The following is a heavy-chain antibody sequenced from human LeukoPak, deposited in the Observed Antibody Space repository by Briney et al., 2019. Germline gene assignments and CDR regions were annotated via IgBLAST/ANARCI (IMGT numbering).Heavy chain of an antibody. V-gene: IGHV3-11*06. D-gene: IGHD3-10*01. CDR2: ISSSSTDT. CDR1: GFTFIDFY. CDR3: ARKTYYYDSGSYSKSYYFDY. J-gene: IGHJ4*02. Sequence: PAGSLRLSCAASGFTFIDFYMSWIRQAPGKGLEWLSDISSSSTDTNYSDSVKGRFTISRDNAKNSLFLQLNSLRAEDTAVYYCARKTYYYDSGSYSKSYYFDYWGQGTLVTVSS.